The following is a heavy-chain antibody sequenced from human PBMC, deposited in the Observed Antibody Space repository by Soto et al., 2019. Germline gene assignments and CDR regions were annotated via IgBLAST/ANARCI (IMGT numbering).Heavy chain of an antibody. CDR3: AGHNSPYYDSSGYYAFDI. J-gene: IGHJ3*02. V-gene: IGHV3-23*01. Sequence: GGSLRLSCAASGFTFSSYAMSWVRQAPGKGLEWVSAISGSGGSTYYADSVKGRFTISRDNSKNTLYLQMNSLRAEDTAVYYCAGHNSPYYDSSGYYAFDIWGQGTMVTVSS. D-gene: IGHD3-22*01. CDR1: GFTFSSYA. CDR2: ISGSGGST.